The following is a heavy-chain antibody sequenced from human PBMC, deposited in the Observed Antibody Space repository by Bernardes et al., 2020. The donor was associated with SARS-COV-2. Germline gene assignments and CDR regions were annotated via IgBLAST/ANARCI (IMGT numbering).Heavy chain of an antibody. Sequence: GGSLRLSCAASGFTFSSYWMSWVRQAPGKGLEWVANIKEDGSEKNYVDSVKGRFSISRDNAKNSLYLQMNSLRGDDTAVYFCAIGAVAGTESFAFWGQGTLVTVSS. CDR3: AIGAVAGTESFAF. J-gene: IGHJ4*02. D-gene: IGHD6-19*01. CDR1: GFTFSSYW. V-gene: IGHV3-7*01. CDR2: IKEDGSEK.